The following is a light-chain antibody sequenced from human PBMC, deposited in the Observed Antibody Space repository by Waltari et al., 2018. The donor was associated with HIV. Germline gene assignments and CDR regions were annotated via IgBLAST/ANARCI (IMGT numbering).Light chain of an antibody. J-gene: IGLJ3*02. CDR2: EVS. CDR1: TSDVGGYNH. V-gene: IGLV2-14*01. Sequence: QSAPTQTASVSGSPGQSITISCTGTTSDVGGYNHVSWYQQHPGKAPNLMIYEVSNRPSGVSNRLTGSKSGNTASLTISGLQAEDEADYYCSSYTSSSTVVFGGGTKLTVL. CDR3: SSYTSSSTVV.